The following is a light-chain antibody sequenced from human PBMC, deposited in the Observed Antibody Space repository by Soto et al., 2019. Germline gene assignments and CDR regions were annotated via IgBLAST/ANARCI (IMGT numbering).Light chain of an antibody. CDR3: QRYGGPWT. Sequence: EIVLTQSPGTLSLSPGERATLSCRASQSVSSSYLAWYQQKPGQAPRLLIYAASSRATGIPDRFIGSGSGTDFPLTSSGLQPEYCAVYCCQRYGGPWTVGQGTNVEIK. J-gene: IGKJ1*01. CDR1: QSVSSSY. V-gene: IGKV3-20*01. CDR2: AAS.